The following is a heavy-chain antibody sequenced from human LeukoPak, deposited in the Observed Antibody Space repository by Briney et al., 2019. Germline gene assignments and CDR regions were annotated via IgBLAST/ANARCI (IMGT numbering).Heavy chain of an antibody. CDR3: ARSRSLSSGYLELNDAFDI. J-gene: IGHJ3*02. Sequence: GESLKISCKGSGYSFTSYWIGWVRQMPGKGLEWMGIIYPGDSDTRYSPSFQGQVTISADKSISTAYLQWSSLKASDTAMYYCARSRSLSSGYLELNDAFDIWGQGTMVTVSS. CDR1: GYSFTSYW. V-gene: IGHV5-51*01. D-gene: IGHD3-22*01. CDR2: IYPGDSDT.